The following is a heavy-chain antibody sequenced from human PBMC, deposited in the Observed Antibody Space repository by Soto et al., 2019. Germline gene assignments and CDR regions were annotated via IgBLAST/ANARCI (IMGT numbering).Heavy chain of an antibody. Sequence: VQLQESGPGLVKPSETLSLTCSVSGGSVSSGGYYWSWIRQPPGKGLEWIGFIYYNGTSYFNPSLMSPVSMSVDTSKHQFSLKLGSVTAANTAIYYCARWRKDYNDQKWFDPWGRGTLVVVSS. D-gene: IGHD4-4*01. V-gene: IGHV4-61*08. J-gene: IGHJ5*02. CDR3: ARWRKDYNDQKWFDP. CDR1: GGSVSSGGYY. CDR2: IYYNGTS.